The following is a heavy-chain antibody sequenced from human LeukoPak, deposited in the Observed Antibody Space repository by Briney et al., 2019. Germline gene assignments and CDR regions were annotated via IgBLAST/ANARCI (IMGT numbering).Heavy chain of an antibody. J-gene: IGHJ3*02. CDR3: ARDSQQLVPYDAFDI. CDR2: IYYSGST. CDR1: GFSISSSYY. V-gene: IGHV4-38-2*02. D-gene: IGHD6-13*01. Sequence: SETLSLTCTVSGFSISSSYYWGWIRQPPGKGLEWIGSIYYSGSTYYNPSLKSRVTISVDTSKNQFSLKLSSVTAADTAVYYCARDSQQLVPYDAFDIWGQGTMVTVSS.